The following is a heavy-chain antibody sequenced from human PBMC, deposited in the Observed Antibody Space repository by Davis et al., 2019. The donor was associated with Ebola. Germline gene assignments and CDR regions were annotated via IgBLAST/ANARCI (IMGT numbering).Heavy chain of an antibody. CDR1: GGTFSSYA. J-gene: IGHJ4*02. D-gene: IGHD6-13*01. Sequence: AASVKVSCKASGGTFSSYAISWVRQAPGQGLEWMGGIIPIFGTANYAQKFQGRVTITADESTSTAYMELSSLRSEDTAVYYCARRAGRYSSSWYYFDYWGQGTLVTVSS. CDR2: IIPIFGTA. CDR3: ARRAGRYSSSWYYFDY. V-gene: IGHV1-69*13.